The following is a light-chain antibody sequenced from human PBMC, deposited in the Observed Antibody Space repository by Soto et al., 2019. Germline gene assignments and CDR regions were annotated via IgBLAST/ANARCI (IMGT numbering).Light chain of an antibody. Sequence: QSALTQSPSASGSPGQSVAISCTGTASDIGGYTFVSWYQQHPGKAPKLLIYDVNKRPSGVPDRFSGSKSGNTASLTVSGLQADDEADYYCSAHGGANPYVFGTGTKLTVL. J-gene: IGLJ1*01. V-gene: IGLV2-8*01. CDR1: ASDIGGYTF. CDR3: SAHGGANPYV. CDR2: DVN.